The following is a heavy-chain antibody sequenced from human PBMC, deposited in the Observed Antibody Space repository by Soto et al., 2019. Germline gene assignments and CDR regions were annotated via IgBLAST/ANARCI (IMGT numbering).Heavy chain of an antibody. Sequence: SETLSLTCTVSGGSVTNSSYYWGWIRQSPGKGLEWIGSVYYRGRSYSKSSVKSRVTISVDTSKNRFSLSLNSVTASDTAVYFCVGQRTTVPTQAYFDYWGPGALVTVSS. CDR1: GGSVTNSSYY. CDR3: VGQRTTVPTQAYFDY. CDR2: VYYRGRS. D-gene: IGHD4-17*01. V-gene: IGHV4-39*01. J-gene: IGHJ4*02.